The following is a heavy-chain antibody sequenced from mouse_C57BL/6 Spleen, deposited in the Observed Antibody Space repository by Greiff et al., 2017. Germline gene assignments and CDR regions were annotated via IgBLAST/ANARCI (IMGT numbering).Heavy chain of an antibody. D-gene: IGHD1-1*01. CDR1: GYTFTDYY. CDR3: ARGGITTVVARYFEG. CDR2: INPNNGGT. J-gene: IGHJ1*03. Sequence: EVQLQQSGPELVKPGASVKISCKASGYTFTDYYMNWVKQSHGKSLEWIGDINPNNGGTSYNQKFKGKATLTVDKSSSTAYMELLSLTSEDSAVDYCARGGITTVVARYFEGWGTGTTVTVSS. V-gene: IGHV1-26*01.